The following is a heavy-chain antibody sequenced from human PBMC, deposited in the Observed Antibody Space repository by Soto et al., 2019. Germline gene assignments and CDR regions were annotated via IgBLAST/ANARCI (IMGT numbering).Heavy chain of an antibody. J-gene: IGHJ5*02. Sequence: SETLSLTCAVYCGSLSGYYWSWIRQPPGKGLEWIGEINHSGSTNYNPSLKSRVTISVDTSKNQFSLKLSSVTAADTAVYYCARGQYCSSTFCSNYWFDPWGQGTLVTVS. D-gene: IGHD2-2*01. CDR3: ARGQYCSSTFCSNYWFDP. V-gene: IGHV4-34*01. CDR1: CGSLSGYY. CDR2: INHSGST.